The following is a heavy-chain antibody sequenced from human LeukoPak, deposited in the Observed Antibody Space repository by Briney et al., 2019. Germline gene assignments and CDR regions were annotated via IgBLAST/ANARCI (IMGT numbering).Heavy chain of an antibody. J-gene: IGHJ4*02. CDR1: GRSISSYY. CDR3: ARSKDGDFDY. Sequence: SETLSLTCTVTGRSISSYYWSLIRQPPGKGLEWIGYIYYSGSTNYNPSLKSRVTISVDTSKNQFSLKLSSVTAADTAVYYCARSKDGDFDYWGQGTLVTVSS. D-gene: IGHD4-17*01. CDR2: IYYSGST. V-gene: IGHV4-59*01.